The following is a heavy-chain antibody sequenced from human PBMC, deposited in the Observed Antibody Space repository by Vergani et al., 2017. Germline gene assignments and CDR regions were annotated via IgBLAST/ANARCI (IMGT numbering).Heavy chain of an antibody. D-gene: IGHD2-15*01. V-gene: IGHV4-61*02. CDR2: VYTSGST. J-gene: IGHJ4*02. CDR1: GGSISSGTYY. Sequence: QVQLQESGPGLVKPSQTLSLTCTVSGGSISSGTYYWTWIRQPAGKGLEWIGRVYTSGSTSYNPSLKSRVTMSEDTSKNQFSLNLTSVTAADTAVYFCARGSCLGGSCYKPRFDYWGQGILVTVSS. CDR3: ARGSCLGGSCYKPRFDY.